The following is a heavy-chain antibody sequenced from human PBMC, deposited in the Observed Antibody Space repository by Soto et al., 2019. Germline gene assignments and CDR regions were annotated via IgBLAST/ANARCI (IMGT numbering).Heavy chain of an antibody. CDR1: GFTFNSYG. CDR2: VKRKADGGTT. CDR3: TSTLPY. V-gene: IGHV3-15*01. J-gene: IGHJ4*02. Sequence: GGSLRLSCAASGFTFNSYGIHWVRQAPGKGLEWVGLVKRKADGGTTDYAAPVKGRFTISRDVSKNTLYLQMNSLKIEDTAVYYCTSTLPYWGQGTLVTVSS.